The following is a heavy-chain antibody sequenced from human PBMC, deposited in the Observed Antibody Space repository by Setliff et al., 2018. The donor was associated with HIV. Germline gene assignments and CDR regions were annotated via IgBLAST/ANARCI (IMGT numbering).Heavy chain of an antibody. CDR2: IIPMFHRT. J-gene: IGHJ4*03. D-gene: IGHD6-13*01. CDR1: GGTLSNCA. CDR3: ARGRMAAAGMFIPRALDY. V-gene: IGHV1-69*05. Sequence: SVTVSCKASGGTLSNCAVNWVRQAPGGGLEWMGEIIPMFHRTQYAQRFQGRVTFTTDESTNIAYMDMSSLRSDDTGIYYCARGRMAAAGMFIPRALDYWGRGTLVTVSS.